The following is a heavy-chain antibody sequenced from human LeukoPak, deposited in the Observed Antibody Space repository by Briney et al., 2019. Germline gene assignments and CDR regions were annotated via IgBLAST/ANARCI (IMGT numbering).Heavy chain of an antibody. CDR1: GGPISNVY. CDR2: IYYSGST. CDR3: ARGFYSSSRFDS. J-gene: IGHJ5*01. Sequence: SETLSLTCTVSGGPISNVYWSWIRQPPGKGLEWIGCIYYSGSTNYDPSLKSRVTISVDTSKNHFSLKLSSVTAADPAVYYCARGFYSSSRFDSWGQGTLVTVSS. V-gene: IGHV4-59*01. D-gene: IGHD6-13*01.